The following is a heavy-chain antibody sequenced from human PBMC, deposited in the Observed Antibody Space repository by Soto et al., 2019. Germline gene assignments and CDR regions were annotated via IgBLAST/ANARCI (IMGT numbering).Heavy chain of an antibody. CDR2: INPADSDT. V-gene: IGHV5-51*01. D-gene: IGHD1-26*01. J-gene: IGHJ6*02. CDR3: ARSVGATADYNYYGLDV. CDR1: GYDFSSKW. Sequence: GASLKISCAGSGYDFSSKWIAWVLQMPGKSLDWMGIINPADSDTTYSPSFEGQVTISADRSISAAYLQWSSLKASDTATYFCARSVGATADYNYYGLDVWGQGTTVTVSS.